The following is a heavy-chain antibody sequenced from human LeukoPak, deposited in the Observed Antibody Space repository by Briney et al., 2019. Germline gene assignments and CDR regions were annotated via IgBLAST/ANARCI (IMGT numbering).Heavy chain of an antibody. J-gene: IGHJ4*02. CDR1: GGSISSSSYY. D-gene: IGHD5-12*01. CDR2: IYYSVNT. Sequence: SETLSLTCTVSGGSISSSSYYWGWIRQPPGKGLECIGSIYYSVNTYYNPSLKSRVTISVDTSKNQFSLKLSSVTAADTAVYYCASGYSGYDPFFDYWGQGTLVTVSS. CDR3: ASGYSGYDPFFDY. V-gene: IGHV4-39*01.